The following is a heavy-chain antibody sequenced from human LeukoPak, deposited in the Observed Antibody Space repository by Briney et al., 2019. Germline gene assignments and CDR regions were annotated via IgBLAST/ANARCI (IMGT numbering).Heavy chain of an antibody. CDR1: GFTFSSYA. Sequence: GGSLRLSCAASGFTFSSYAMHWVRQAPGKGLEWVAVISYDGSNKYYADSVKGRFTISRDNSKNTLYLQMNSLRAEDTAVYYCARDRLGYSGSYAPGYWGQGTLVTVSS. CDR3: ARDRLGYSGSYAPGY. J-gene: IGHJ4*02. D-gene: IGHD1-26*01. CDR2: ISYDGSNK. V-gene: IGHV3-30*01.